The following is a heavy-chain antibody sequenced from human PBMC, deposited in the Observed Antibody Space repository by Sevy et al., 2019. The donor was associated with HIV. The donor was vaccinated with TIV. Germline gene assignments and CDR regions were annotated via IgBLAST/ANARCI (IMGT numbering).Heavy chain of an antibody. V-gene: IGHV4-59*01. CDR2: IYYSGST. CDR3: ARSDDLGYCSSTSCLDWFDP. Sequence: SETLSLTCTVSGGSISSYYWSWIRQPPGKGLEWIGYIYYSGSTNYNPSLKSRVTISVDTSKNQFSLKLGSVTAADTAVYYCARSDDLGYCSSTSCLDWFDPWGQGTLVTVSS. CDR1: GGSISSYY. J-gene: IGHJ5*02. D-gene: IGHD2-2*01.